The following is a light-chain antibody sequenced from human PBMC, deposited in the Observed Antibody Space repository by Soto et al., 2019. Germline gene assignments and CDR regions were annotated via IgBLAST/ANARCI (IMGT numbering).Light chain of an antibody. Sequence: DIRMTQSPSSLSASVGDRVTITCRASQSISSYLNWYQQKPGKAPKLLIYAASSLQSGVPSRFSGSGSGTDFTLTISSLQPEDFATYYCQQSYSTLLTFGQGTKVDIK. J-gene: IGKJ1*01. CDR3: QQSYSTLLT. CDR2: AAS. V-gene: IGKV1-39*01. CDR1: QSISSY.